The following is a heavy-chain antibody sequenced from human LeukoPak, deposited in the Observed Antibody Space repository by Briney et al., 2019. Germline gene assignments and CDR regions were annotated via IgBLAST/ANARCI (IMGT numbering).Heavy chain of an antibody. J-gene: IGHJ6*02. CDR3: ARWVEQLEHQYYYGMDV. Sequence: GGSLRLSCAASGFTFSSYAMHWVRQAPGKGLEYVSAISSNGGSTYYANSVNGRFTISRDNSKNTLYLQMGSLRAEDMAVYYCARWVEQLEHQYYYGMDVWGQGTTVTVSS. CDR2: ISSNGGST. D-gene: IGHD1-1*01. V-gene: IGHV3-64*01. CDR1: GFTFSSYA.